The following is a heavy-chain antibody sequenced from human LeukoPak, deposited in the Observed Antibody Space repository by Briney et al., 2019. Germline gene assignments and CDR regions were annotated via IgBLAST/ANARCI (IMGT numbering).Heavy chain of an antibody. Sequence: GGSLRLSCAASGFTFSSYAMHWVRQAPGKGLEWVAVISYDGSNKYYADSVKGRFTISRDNSKNTLYLQMNSLRAEDTAVYYCARVGYDLYRQLKTQDYYYYYGMDVWGQGTTVTVSS. CDR1: GFTFSSYA. V-gene: IGHV3-30-3*01. J-gene: IGHJ6*02. CDR2: ISYDGSNK. D-gene: IGHD3-3*01. CDR3: ARVGYDLYRQLKTQDYYYYYGMDV.